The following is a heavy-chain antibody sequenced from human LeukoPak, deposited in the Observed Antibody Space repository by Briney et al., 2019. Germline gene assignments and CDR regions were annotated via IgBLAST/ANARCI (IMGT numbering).Heavy chain of an antibody. CDR1: GFTFSSYG. CDR3: ARAYYGEPIDY. Sequence: GRSLRLSCAASGFTFSSYGMHWVRQAPGKGLEGVAVIWYDGSNKYYADSVKGRFTISRDNSKNTLYLQMNLLRAVEAAVYYRARAYYGEPIDYWGQGTLVTVSS. V-gene: IGHV3-33*01. J-gene: IGHJ4*02. CDR2: IWYDGSNK. D-gene: IGHD4-17*01.